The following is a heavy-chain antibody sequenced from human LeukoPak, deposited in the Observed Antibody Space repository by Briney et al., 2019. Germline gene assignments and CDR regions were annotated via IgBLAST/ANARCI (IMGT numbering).Heavy chain of an antibody. D-gene: IGHD5-12*01. J-gene: IGHJ2*01. V-gene: IGHV1-18*01. CDR1: GYTVRSYG. Sequence: ASVKVSCKASGYTVRSYGLSWVRQAPGQGLEWLGWISAYNGETRYEQNFQGRVTLTTDTSTTTAYMELRSLRSDDTAVYYCARVGMWIGWSLELWGRGTLVTVSS. CDR3: ARVGMWIGWSLEL. CDR2: ISAYNGET.